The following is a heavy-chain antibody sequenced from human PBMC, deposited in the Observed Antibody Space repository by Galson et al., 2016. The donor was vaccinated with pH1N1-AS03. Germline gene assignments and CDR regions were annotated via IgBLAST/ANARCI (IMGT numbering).Heavy chain of an antibody. CDR3: ARTSGAYFGSAFDI. V-gene: IGHV3-48*04. D-gene: IGHD1-26*01. CDR2: ISSDSTTI. Sequence: SLRRSCAASGFTFNHYSMNWVRQAPGKGLEWVSYISSDSTTIYYADSVKGRFTISRDNAKNSLYLQMNSLTAEDTAIYYCARTSGAYFGSAFDIWGQGTMVTVSS. CDR1: GFTFNHYS. J-gene: IGHJ3*02.